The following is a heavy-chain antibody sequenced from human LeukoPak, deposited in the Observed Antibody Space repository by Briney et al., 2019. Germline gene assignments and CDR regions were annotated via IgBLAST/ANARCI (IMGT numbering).Heavy chain of an antibody. J-gene: IGHJ4*02. Sequence: ASVKVSCKVSGYTLTELSMHWVRQAPGKGLEWMGGFDPEDGETIYAQKFQGRVTMTENTSTDTAYMELSSLRSEDTAVYYCATGEHGSGSYYPHFGYWGQGTLVTVSS. D-gene: IGHD3-10*01. CDR2: FDPEDGET. V-gene: IGHV1-24*01. CDR1: GYTLTELS. CDR3: ATGEHGSGSYYPHFGY.